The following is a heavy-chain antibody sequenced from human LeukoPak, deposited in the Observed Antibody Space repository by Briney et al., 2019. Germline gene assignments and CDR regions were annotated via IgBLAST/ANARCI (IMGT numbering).Heavy chain of an antibody. CDR3: ARDTYYCDSSGFGARRYFDY. D-gene: IGHD3-22*01. Sequence: SETLSLTCTVSGGSISSYYWSWIRQPAGKGLEWIGRIYTSGSTNYNPSLKSRVTMSVDTSKNQFSLKLSSVTAADTAVYYCARDTYYCDSSGFGARRYFDYWGQGTLVTVSS. CDR2: IYTSGST. J-gene: IGHJ4*02. CDR1: GGSISSYY. V-gene: IGHV4-4*07.